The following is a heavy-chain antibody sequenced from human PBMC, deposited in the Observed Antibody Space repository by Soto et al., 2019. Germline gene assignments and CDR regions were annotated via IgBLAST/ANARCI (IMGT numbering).Heavy chain of an antibody. CDR2: IYYSGST. V-gene: IGHV4-31*03. CDR1: GGSISSGGYY. CDR3: ARYSYGQPFDY. D-gene: IGHD5-18*01. Sequence: SETLSLTCTVSGGSISSGGYYWSWIRQHPGKGLEWIGYIYYSGSTYYNPSLKSRVTISVDTSKNQFSLKLSSVTAADTAVYYCARYSYGQPFDYWGQGTLVTVSS. J-gene: IGHJ4*02.